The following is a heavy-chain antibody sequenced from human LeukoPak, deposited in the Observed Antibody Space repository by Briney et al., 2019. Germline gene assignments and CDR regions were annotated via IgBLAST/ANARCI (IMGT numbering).Heavy chain of an antibody. D-gene: IGHD2-2*01. CDR3: ARFTAAISIDY. CDR2: IYYSGST. Sequence: SEALSLTCTVSGGSISSSSYYWGWIRQPPGKGLEWIGSIYYSGSTYYNPSLKSRVTISVDTSKNQFSLKLSSVTAADTAVYYCARFTAAISIDYWGQGTLVTVSS. V-gene: IGHV4-39*01. J-gene: IGHJ4*02. CDR1: GGSISSSSYY.